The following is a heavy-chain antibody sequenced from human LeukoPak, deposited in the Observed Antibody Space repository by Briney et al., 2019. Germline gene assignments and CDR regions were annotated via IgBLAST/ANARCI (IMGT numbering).Heavy chain of an antibody. V-gene: IGHV3-30*02. CDR2: IRYDGSNK. Sequence: GGSLRLSCAASGFTFSSYGMHWVRQAPGKGLEWVAFIRYDGSNKYYADSVKGRFTISRDNSKNTLYLQMNSRRAEDTAVYYWVHDYGDYKPSFDYRGQGTLVTVSS. CDR1: GFTFSSYG. J-gene: IGHJ4*01. CDR3: VHDYGDYKPSFDY. D-gene: IGHD4-17*01.